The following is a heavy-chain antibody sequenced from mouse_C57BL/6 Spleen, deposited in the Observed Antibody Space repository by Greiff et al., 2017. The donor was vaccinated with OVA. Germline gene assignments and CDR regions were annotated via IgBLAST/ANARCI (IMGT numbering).Heavy chain of an antibody. D-gene: IGHD2-1*01. Sequence: QVQLQQPGAELVMPGASVKLSCKASGYTFTSYWMHWVKQRPGQGLEWIGEIDPSDSYTNYNQKFKGKSTLTVDKSSSTAYMQLSSLTSEDSAVYYCARDGNLYFDYWGQGTTLTVSS. V-gene: IGHV1-69*01. CDR1: GYTFTSYW. J-gene: IGHJ2*01. CDR3: ARDGNLYFDY. CDR2: IDPSDSYT.